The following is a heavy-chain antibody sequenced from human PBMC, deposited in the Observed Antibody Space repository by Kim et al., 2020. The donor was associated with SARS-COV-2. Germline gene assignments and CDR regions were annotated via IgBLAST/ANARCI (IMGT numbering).Heavy chain of an antibody. D-gene: IGHD3-10*01. CDR1: GYTFTGYY. J-gene: IGHJ6*02. CDR2: INPNSGGT. CDR3: ARPGSNSPPLFKDYYYYGMDV. V-gene: IGHV1-2*06. Sequence: ASVKVSCKASGYTFTGYYMHWVRQAPGQGLEWMGRINPNSGGTNYAQKFQGRVTMTRDTSISTAYMELSSLRSDDTAVYYCARPGSNSPPLFKDYYYYGMDVWGQGTTVTVSS.